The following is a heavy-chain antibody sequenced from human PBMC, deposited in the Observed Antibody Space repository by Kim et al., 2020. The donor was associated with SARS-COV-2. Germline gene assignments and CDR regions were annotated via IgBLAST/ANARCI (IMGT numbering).Heavy chain of an antibody. J-gene: IGHJ5*02. CDR3: ATMGPEGRDVFGWFDP. CDR2: IYYSGST. Sequence: SETLSLTCTVSGGSISSYYWSWIRQPPGKGLEWIGYIYYSGSTNYNPSLKSRVTISVDTSKNQFSLKLSSVTAADTAVYYCATMGPEGRDVFGWFDPWGQGTLVTVSS. D-gene: IGHD3-3*01. V-gene: IGHV4-59*01. CDR1: GGSISSYY.